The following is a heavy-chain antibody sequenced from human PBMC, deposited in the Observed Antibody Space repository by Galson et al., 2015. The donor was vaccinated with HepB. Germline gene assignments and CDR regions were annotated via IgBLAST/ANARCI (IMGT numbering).Heavy chain of an antibody. CDR3: ARISYDSSGYYPIFDY. D-gene: IGHD3-22*01. V-gene: IGHV3-30-3*01. Sequence: SLRLSCAASGFTFSSYAMHWVRQAPGKGLEWVAVISYDGSNKYYADSVKGRFTISRDNSKNTLYLQMNSLRVEDTAVYYCARISYDSSGYYPIFDYWGQGTLVTVSS. CDR1: GFTFSSYA. J-gene: IGHJ4*02. CDR2: ISYDGSNK.